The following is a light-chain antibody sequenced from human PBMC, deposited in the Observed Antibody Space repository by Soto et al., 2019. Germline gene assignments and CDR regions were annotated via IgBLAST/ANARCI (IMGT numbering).Light chain of an antibody. Sequence: VLTQPPSASGTPGQRVTISCSGSSSNIGSNYVYWYQQLPGTAPKLLIYRNNQRPSGVPDRFSGSKSGTSASLAISGLRSEDEADYYCAAWDDSLSGLYVFGTGTKVTVL. V-gene: IGLV1-47*01. CDR1: SSNIGSNY. CDR3: AAWDDSLSGLYV. J-gene: IGLJ1*01. CDR2: RNN.